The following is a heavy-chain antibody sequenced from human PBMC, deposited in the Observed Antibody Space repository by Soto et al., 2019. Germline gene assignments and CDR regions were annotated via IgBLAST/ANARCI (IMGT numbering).Heavy chain of an antibody. CDR1: GFTFSSFA. J-gene: IGHJ4*02. CDR2: ISGSGDGT. D-gene: IGHD5-18*01. V-gene: IGHV3-23*01. Sequence: GGSLRLSCAASGFTFSSFALSWVRQAPGKGLEWVSAISGSGDGTDYADSVKGRFTISRDNSKNTVYLQRNSLRAEDTAVYYWAGPGYSSQDSWGQGALVTVSS. CDR3: AGPGYSSQDS.